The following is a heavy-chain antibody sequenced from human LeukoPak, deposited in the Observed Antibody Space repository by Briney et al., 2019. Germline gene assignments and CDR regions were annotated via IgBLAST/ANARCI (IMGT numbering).Heavy chain of an antibody. Sequence: GGSLRLSCAVSGFTFSSYAMSWVRQAPGEGGEGVSAISGSGGSTYYADSVKGRFTISRDNSKNTLYLQMNSLRAEDTAVYYCARETGDYAFDIWGQGTMVTVSS. CDR2: ISGSGGST. CDR3: ARETGDYAFDI. V-gene: IGHV3-23*01. CDR1: GFTFSSYA. J-gene: IGHJ3*02. D-gene: IGHD7-27*01.